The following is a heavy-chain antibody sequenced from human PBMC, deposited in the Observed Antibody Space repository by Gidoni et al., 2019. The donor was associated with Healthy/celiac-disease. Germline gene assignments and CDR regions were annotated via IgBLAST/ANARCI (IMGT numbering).Heavy chain of an antibody. J-gene: IGHJ5*02. Sequence: QVQLVQSGSEVKKPEVSVQVSCKDSGYTFTGYYMHCVRQAPGQGLAWVGWINPNSCGTNDAQKFQGRVTMTSDTSISTSYMELSRLRSDDTAVYSCARGGEAMDWFDPWGQGTLVTVSS. CDR2: INPNSCGT. D-gene: IGHD5-18*01. CDR1: GYTFTGYY. V-gene: IGHV1-2*02. CDR3: ARGGEAMDWFDP.